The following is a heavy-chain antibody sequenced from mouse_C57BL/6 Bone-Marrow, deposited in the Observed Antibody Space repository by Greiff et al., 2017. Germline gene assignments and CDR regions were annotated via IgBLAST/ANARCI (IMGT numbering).Heavy chain of an antibody. V-gene: IGHV1-55*01. CDR3: AGSSPYAMDY. CDR1: GYTFTSYW. Sequence: QVHVKQPGAELVKPGASVKMSCKASGYTFTSYWITWVKQRPGQGLEWIGDIYPGSGSTNYNEKFKSKATLTVDTSSSTAYMQLSSLTSEDSAVYYCAGSSPYAMDYWGQGTSVTVSS. CDR2: IYPGSGST. J-gene: IGHJ4*01. D-gene: IGHD1-1*01.